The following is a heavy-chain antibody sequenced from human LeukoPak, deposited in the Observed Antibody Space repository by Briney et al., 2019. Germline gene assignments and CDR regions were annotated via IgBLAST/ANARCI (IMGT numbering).Heavy chain of an antibody. Sequence: SETLSLTCTVSGGSISSYYWSWIRQPAGKGLEWIGRIYTSGSTHYNPSLKSRVTMSVDTSKNQFSLKLSSVTAADTAVYYCAATVVSPDYYYYYMDVWGKGTTVTISS. CDR1: GGSISSYY. D-gene: IGHD4-23*01. V-gene: IGHV4-4*07. CDR2: IYTSGST. CDR3: AATVVSPDYYYYYMDV. J-gene: IGHJ6*03.